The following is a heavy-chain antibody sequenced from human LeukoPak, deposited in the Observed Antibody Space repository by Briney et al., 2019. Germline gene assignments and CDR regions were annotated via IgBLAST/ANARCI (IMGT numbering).Heavy chain of an antibody. CDR3: ARDNWVDC. CDR2: IKPDGSQK. CDR1: GFTFSKYW. V-gene: IGHV3-7*03. Sequence: GGSLRLSCAASGFTFSKYWMSWVRQAPGKGLEWVANIKPDGSQKYFADSVKGRFTISRDNAKSSLYLQMNSLKVEDTAIYYCARDNWVDCWGQGTLVTVSS. J-gene: IGHJ5*01.